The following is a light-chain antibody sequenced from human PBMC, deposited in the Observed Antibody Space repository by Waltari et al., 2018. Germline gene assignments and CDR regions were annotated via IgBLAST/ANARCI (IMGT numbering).Light chain of an antibody. J-gene: IGKJ3*01. CDR2: KTS. V-gene: IGKV1-5*03. CDR3: QQYNSYPFT. Sequence: RARQRLSSYLAWYQQKPGKAPKLLIYKTSSLETGVPSSFSGTGSGTEFTLTISSLQPDDIATYYCQQYNSYPFTFGPGTKVDIK. CDR1: QRLSSY.